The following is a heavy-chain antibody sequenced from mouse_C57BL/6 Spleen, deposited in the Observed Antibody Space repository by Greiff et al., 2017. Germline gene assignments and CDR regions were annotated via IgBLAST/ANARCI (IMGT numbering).Heavy chain of an antibody. D-gene: IGHD4-1*01. J-gene: IGHJ3*01. V-gene: IGHV1-74*01. CDR1: GYTFTSYW. CDR2: IHPSDSDT. CDR3: AIGGTGPWFAY. Sequence: QVQLQQPGAELVKPGASVKVSCKASGYTFTSYWMHWVKQRPGQGLEWIGSIHPSDSDTNYNQKFKGKATLTVDKSSSTAYMQLSSLTSEDSAVYYCAIGGTGPWFAYWGQGTLVTVSA.